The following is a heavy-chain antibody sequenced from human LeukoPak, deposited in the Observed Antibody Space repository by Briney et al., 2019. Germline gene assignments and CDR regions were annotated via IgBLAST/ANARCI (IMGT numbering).Heavy chain of an antibody. J-gene: IGHJ4*02. D-gene: IGHD1-26*01. CDR2: IWYDGSNK. CDR3: AKDSSVYSGSYYDY. CDR1: GFTFSSHG. Sequence: GGSLRLSCAASGFTFSSHGMHWVRQSSGKGLEWVAVIWYDGSNKHYADSVKGRFTISRDNSKNTLYLQMNSLRAEDTAICYCAKDSSVYSGSYYDYWGQGTLVTVSS. V-gene: IGHV3-33*06.